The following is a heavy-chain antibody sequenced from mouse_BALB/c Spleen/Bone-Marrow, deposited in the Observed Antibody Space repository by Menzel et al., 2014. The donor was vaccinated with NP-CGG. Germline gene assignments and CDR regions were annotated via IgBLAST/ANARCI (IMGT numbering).Heavy chain of an antibody. CDR3: ARHAYYDQTEVSFVY. Sequence: EVQLVESGEGLVKSGGSLKLSCAASGFTFNSYGMSWVRQTPEKRLEWVATISGGGSYTFYPDSVKGRFTIPRDNAKNNLYLQLSSLRSEDTALYYCARHAYYDQTEVSFVYWGQGTLVTVSA. J-gene: IGHJ3*01. CDR1: GFTFNSYG. V-gene: IGHV5-9-2*01. D-gene: IGHD2-4*01. CDR2: ISGGGSYT.